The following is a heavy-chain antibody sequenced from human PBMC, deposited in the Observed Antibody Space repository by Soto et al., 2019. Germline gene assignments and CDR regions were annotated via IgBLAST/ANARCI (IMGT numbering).Heavy chain of an antibody. V-gene: IGHV1-58*02. D-gene: IGHD5-12*01. CDR3: AEDGVSRGYTGSGRARHCPIYSYYNGMGV. J-gene: IGHJ6*01. CDR1: GFTFTSSA. CDR2: IVVGSGNT. Sequence: SVKVSCKASGFTFTSSAMQWVRQARGQRLEWIGWIVVGSGNTNYAQKFQERVTITRDMSTSTAYMELSSLRSEDTAGYYCAEDGVSRGYTGSGRARHCPIYSYYNGMGVWGKGNRVTASS.